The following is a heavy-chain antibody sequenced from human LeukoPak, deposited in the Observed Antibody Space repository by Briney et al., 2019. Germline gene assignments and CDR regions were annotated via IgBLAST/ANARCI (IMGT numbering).Heavy chain of an antibody. CDR3: ARGRGYDSSTFDY. Sequence: GSLRLSCAASGFTFSDYYMSWIRQPPGKGLEWIGEINHSGSTNYNPSLKSRVTISVDTSKNQFSLKLSSVTAADTAVYYCARGRGYDSSTFDYWGQGTLVTVSS. D-gene: IGHD3-22*01. J-gene: IGHJ4*02. V-gene: IGHV4-34*01. CDR2: INHSGST. CDR1: GFTFSDYY.